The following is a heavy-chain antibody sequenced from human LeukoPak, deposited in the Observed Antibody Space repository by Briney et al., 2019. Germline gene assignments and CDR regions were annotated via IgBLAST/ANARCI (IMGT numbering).Heavy chain of an antibody. V-gene: IGHV3-66*01. CDR2: IYSGGST. J-gene: IGHJ6*03. Sequence: GGSLRLSCAASEFSVGSNYMTWVRQAPGKGLEWVSLIYSGGSTYYADSVKGRFTISRDNSMNTLYLQMNSLRAEDTAVYYCAKDGVWIGEKKANMDVWGKGTTVTVSS. CDR1: EFSVGSNY. D-gene: IGHD3-10*01. CDR3: AKDGVWIGEKKANMDV.